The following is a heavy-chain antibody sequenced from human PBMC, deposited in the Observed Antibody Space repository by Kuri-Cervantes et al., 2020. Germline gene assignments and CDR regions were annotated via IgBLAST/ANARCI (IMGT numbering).Heavy chain of an antibody. CDR2: ISWDGGST. J-gene: IGHJ6*03. V-gene: IGHV3-43D*04. D-gene: IGHD6-13*01. CDR3: ARAYSSSWYHRGYYYYMDV. CDR1: GFTFDDYA. Sequence: GESLKISCAASGFTFDDYAMHWVRQAPGKGLEWVSLISWDGGSTYYADSVKGRFTISRDNSKNSLYLQMNSLRAEDTAVYYCARAYSSSWYHRGYYYYMDVWGKGTTVTVSS.